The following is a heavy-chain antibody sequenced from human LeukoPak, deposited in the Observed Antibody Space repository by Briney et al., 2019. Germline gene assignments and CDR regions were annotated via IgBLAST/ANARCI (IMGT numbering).Heavy chain of an antibody. J-gene: IGHJ3*02. CDR2: IIPIFGTA. Sequence: SVKVSCKASGGTFSSYAISWVRQAPGQGLEWMGGIIPIFGTANYAQKFQGRVTITTDESTSTAYMELSSLRSEDTAVYYCAREHSSSSLAFDIWGQGTMVTVSS. V-gene: IGHV1-69*05. D-gene: IGHD6-6*01. CDR3: AREHSSSSLAFDI. CDR1: GGTFSSYA.